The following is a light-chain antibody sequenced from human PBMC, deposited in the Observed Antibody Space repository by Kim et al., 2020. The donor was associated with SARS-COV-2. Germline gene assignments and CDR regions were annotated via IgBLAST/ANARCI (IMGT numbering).Light chain of an antibody. CDR1: SSNIGNNY. J-gene: IGLJ1*01. CDR2: DNN. CDR3: GTWDSSLSAYV. Sequence: GQKVTISCSGSSSNIGNNYVSWYQQLPGTAPKLLIYDNNKRPSGIPDRFSGSKSGTSATLGITGLQTGDEADYYCGTWDSSLSAYVFGTGTKVTVL. V-gene: IGLV1-51*01.